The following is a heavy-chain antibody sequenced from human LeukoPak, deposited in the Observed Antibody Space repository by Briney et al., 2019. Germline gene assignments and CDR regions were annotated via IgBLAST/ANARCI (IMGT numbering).Heavy chain of an antibody. CDR2: IIPIFGTA. CDR3: ARDRIQLSGFPLMDY. CDR1: GGTFSSYA. J-gene: IGHJ4*02. Sequence: ASVKVSCKASGGTFSSYAISWVRQAPGQGLEWMGGIIPIFGTANYAQKFQGRVTITADESTSTAYMELSSLRSEDTAVYYYARDRIQLSGFPLMDYWGQGTLVTVSS. D-gene: IGHD5-18*01. V-gene: IGHV1-69*01.